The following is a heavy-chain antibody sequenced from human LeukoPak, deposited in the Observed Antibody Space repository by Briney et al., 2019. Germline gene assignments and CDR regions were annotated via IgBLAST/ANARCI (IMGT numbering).Heavy chain of an antibody. CDR2: IYYSGST. Sequence: PSQTLSLTCTVSGGSISSGDYYWSWIRQPPGKGLEWIGYIYYSGSTYYNPSLKSRFTISVDTSKNQFYLKLSSVTAADTAVYYCAGAIGSGSYAPTFDYWGQGTLVTVSS. CDR1: GGSISSGDYY. D-gene: IGHD3-10*01. CDR3: AGAIGSGSYAPTFDY. V-gene: IGHV4-30-4*01. J-gene: IGHJ4*02.